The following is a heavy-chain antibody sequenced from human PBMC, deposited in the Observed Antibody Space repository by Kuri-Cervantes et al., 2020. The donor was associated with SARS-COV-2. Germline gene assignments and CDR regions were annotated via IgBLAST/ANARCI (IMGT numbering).Heavy chain of an antibody. CDR2: IYYRGST. CDR1: GGSISSYY. J-gene: IGHJ2*01. V-gene: IGHV4-59*01. D-gene: IGHD3-10*01. Sequence: SETLSLTCTVSGGSISSYYWSWIRQPPGKGLEWIGYIYYRGSTNYNPSLKSRVTISVDTSKNQFSLKLSSVTAADTAVYYCAGDSKRFGEDWYFDLWGRGTLVTVSS. CDR3: AGDSKRFGEDWYFDL.